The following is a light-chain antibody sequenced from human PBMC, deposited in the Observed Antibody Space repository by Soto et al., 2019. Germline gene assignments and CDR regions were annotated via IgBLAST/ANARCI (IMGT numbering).Light chain of an antibody. CDR3: QQGHNWPLT. V-gene: IGKV3-15*01. Sequence: EIVMTQSPATLSVSPGERATLSCRASQSISTELAWYQQKPGQPPRLLISSASTRATGVPARFTGSGSGSEFPLTISGLQSEDFAVYYCQQGHNWPLTFGQGTRLEI. J-gene: IGKJ2*01. CDR1: QSISTE. CDR2: SAS.